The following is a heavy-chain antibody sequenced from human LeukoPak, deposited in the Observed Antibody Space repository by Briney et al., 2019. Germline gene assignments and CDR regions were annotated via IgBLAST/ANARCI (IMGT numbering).Heavy chain of an antibody. CDR3: ARQRHGGYSPTTFDY. Sequence: SETLSLTCTVSGGSISSSSYYWGWIRQPPGKGLEWIGSIYYSGSTYYNPSLKSRVTISVDTSENQFSLKLSSVTAADTAVYYCARQRHGGYSPTTFDYWGQGTLVTVSS. V-gene: IGHV4-39*01. CDR2: IYYSGST. J-gene: IGHJ4*02. D-gene: IGHD5-18*01. CDR1: GGSISSSSYY.